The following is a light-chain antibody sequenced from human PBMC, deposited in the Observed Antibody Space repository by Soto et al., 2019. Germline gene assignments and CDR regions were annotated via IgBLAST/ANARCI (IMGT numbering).Light chain of an antibody. J-gene: IGKJ5*01. Sequence: DIQLTQSPSFLSASVGDRVTITCRASQGISSYLAWYQQKPGKAPKLLIYAASTLQSGVPSRFSGSGSGTDFTLSISSLQPEDTATYYCQQGYGTPFTFGQGTRLEIK. CDR1: QGISSY. CDR3: QQGYGTPFT. CDR2: AAS. V-gene: IGKV1-9*01.